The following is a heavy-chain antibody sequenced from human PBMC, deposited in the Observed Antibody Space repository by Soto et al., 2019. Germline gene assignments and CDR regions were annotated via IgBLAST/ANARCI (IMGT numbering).Heavy chain of an antibody. CDR1: GFTFSSYA. D-gene: IGHD3-3*01. J-gene: IGHJ6*02. CDR3: ARTYYDFWSGFRADSYGMDV. Sequence: QVQLVESGGGVVQPGRSLRLSCAASGFTFSSYAMHWVRQAPGKGLEWVAVISYDGSNKYYADSVKGRFTISRDNSKNTLYLKMNSLRAEDTAVYYCARTYYDFWSGFRADSYGMDVWGQGTTVTVSS. V-gene: IGHV3-30-3*01. CDR2: ISYDGSNK.